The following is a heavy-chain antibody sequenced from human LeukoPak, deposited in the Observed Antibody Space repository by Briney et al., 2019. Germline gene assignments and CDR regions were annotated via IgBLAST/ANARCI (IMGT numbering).Heavy chain of an antibody. CDR3: ARLGGRFGYSFSS. Sequence: PSETLSLTCTVSGGSISSYYWSWIRQPPGKGLEWIGHIYYTGSTNYNPSLKSRVTISVDTSKNQFSLELSSVTAADTAVYYCARLGGRFGYSFSSWGQGTLVSVSS. CDR2: IYYTGST. D-gene: IGHD5-18*01. V-gene: IGHV4-59*08. CDR1: GGSISSYY. J-gene: IGHJ5*02.